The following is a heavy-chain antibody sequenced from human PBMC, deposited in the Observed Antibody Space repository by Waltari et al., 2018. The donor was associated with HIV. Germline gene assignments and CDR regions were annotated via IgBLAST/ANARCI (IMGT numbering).Heavy chain of an antibody. CDR3: VKVGDDYGGNPLVYYCDY. Sequence: EVQLVESGGGLVQPGGSLRLSCSASGFTFSSYAMHWVRQAPGKGLEYVSAISSNGGSTYYADSVKGRFTISRDNSKNTLYLQMSSLRAEDTAVYYCVKVGDDYGGNPLVYYCDYWGQGTLVTVSS. D-gene: IGHD4-17*01. V-gene: IGHV3-64D*06. CDR2: ISSNGGST. CDR1: GFTFSSYA. J-gene: IGHJ4*02.